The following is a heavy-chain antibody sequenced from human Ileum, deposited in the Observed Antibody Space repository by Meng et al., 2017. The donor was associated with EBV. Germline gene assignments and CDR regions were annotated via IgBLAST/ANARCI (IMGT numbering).Heavy chain of an antibody. CDR2: IYHSGGT. J-gene: IGHJ4*02. CDR1: GASITESNS. V-gene: IGHV4-4*02. CDR3: ARWAFIYSYGFDH. Sequence: LQWQASGPGLVTPSGTLYLPCAVSGASITESNSVSWVRQPPGKGLDWIGEIYHSGGTNYNPSLKSRVTISVDKSKNQISLKLNSVTAADTAVYYCARWAFIYSYGFDHWGQGTLVTVSS. D-gene: IGHD5-18*01.